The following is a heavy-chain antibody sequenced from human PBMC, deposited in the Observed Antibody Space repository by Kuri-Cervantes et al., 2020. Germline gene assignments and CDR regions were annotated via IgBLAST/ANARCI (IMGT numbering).Heavy chain of an antibody. CDR1: GGSFSGYY. CDR3: ARGFWSGSSYYYMDV. V-gene: IGHV4-34*01. CDR2: INHSGST. D-gene: IGHD3-3*01. J-gene: IGHJ6*03. Sequence: SETLSLTCAVYGGSFSGYYWSWIRQPPGKGLEWIGEINHSGSTNYIPSLKSRVTISVDTSKNQFSLKLSSVTAADTAVYYCARGFWSGSSYYYMDVWGKGTTVTVS.